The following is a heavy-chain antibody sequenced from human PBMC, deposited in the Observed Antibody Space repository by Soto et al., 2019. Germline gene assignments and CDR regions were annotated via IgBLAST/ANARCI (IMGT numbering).Heavy chain of an antibody. Sequence: PRESLKISCKGSGYSFTSYWIGWVRQMPGKGLEWMGIIYPGDSDTRYSPSFQGQVTISADKSISTAYLQWSSLKASDTAMYYCAGGGVRGVITRTRDYYGMDVWGQGTTVPVSS. D-gene: IGHD3-10*01. J-gene: IGHJ6*02. CDR1: GYSFTSYW. V-gene: IGHV5-51*01. CDR3: AGGGVRGVITRTRDYYGMDV. CDR2: IYPGDSDT.